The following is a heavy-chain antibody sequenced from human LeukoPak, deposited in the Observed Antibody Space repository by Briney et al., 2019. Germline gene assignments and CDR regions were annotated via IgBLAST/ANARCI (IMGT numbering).Heavy chain of an antibody. V-gene: IGHV3-30*03. CDR1: GFTLSNAW. CDR2: VSYDRITK. CDR3: AREGLDSGSHFSAWFDP. D-gene: IGHD3-10*01. Sequence: GGSLRLSCAASGFTLSNAWMNWVRQAPGKGLEWVAVVSYDRITKYYADSVKGRFSISRDNSKNTLSLEMNSLRPEDTAVYYCAREGLDSGSHFSAWFDPWGQGTLVTVSS. J-gene: IGHJ5*02.